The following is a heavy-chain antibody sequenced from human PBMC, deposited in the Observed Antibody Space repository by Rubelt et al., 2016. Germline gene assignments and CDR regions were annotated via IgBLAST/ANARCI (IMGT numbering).Heavy chain of an antibody. CDR1: GFTFSSDS. CDR3: ATDRGSAPFDY. CDR2: ISGSGGST. J-gene: IGHJ4*02. V-gene: IGHV3-23*01. D-gene: IGHD1-14*01. Sequence: PGGSLRLSCAASGFTFSSDSISWVRQAPGKGLEWVSAISGSGGSTHYADSVKGRFTISRDNSKNTLYLQMSSLRAEDTAVYYCATDRGSAPFDYWGQGTLVTVSS.